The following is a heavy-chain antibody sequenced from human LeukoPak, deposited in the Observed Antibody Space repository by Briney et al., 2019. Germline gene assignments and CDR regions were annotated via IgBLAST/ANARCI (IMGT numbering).Heavy chain of an antibody. CDR1: GVTFSSYS. CDR2: ISSSSSYI. V-gene: IGHV3-21*01. Sequence: GGSLRLSCAASGVTFSSYSMSWVRQAPGKGLEWVSSISSSSSYIYYADSVKGRFTIARDNAKHALYQQMNSLRDRDTAVYYCARDRGASSSWRDFAYWGQGTLVTVP. J-gene: IGHJ4*02. CDR3: ARDRGASSSWRDFAY. D-gene: IGHD6-13*01.